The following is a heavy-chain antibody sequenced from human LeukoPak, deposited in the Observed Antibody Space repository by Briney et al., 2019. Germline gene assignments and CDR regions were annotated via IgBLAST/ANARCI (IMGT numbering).Heavy chain of an antibody. CDR1: GYIFTNYW. CDR2: IYFGDSGA. CDR3: ARQDGIGWYFFDY. V-gene: IGHV5-51*01. D-gene: IGHD6-19*01. Sequence: GESLQISCKGSGYIFTNYWIAWVRQMPGKGLEWMGIIYFGDSGAKYSPSFQGQVTISADKSISTAYLQWSSLKASDTAIYYCARQDGIGWYFFDYWGQGTPVTVSS. J-gene: IGHJ4*02.